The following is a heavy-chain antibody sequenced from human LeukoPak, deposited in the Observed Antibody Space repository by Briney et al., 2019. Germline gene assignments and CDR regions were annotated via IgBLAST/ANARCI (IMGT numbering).Heavy chain of an antibody. V-gene: IGHV1-46*01. D-gene: IGHD6-19*01. Sequence: ASVKVSCKASGYTFTSYYMHWVRQASGQGLEWMGRINPSGGSTSYEQKFQGRVTMTRDTSTSTVYMELSSMRSEDTAVYYCARGTWVGSGWYYWYFDLWGRGTLVTVSS. CDR1: GYTFTSYY. CDR3: ARGTWVGSGWYYWYFDL. J-gene: IGHJ2*01. CDR2: INPSGGST.